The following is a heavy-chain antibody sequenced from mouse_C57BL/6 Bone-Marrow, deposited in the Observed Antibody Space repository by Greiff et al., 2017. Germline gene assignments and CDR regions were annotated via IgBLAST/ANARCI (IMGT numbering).Heavy chain of an antibody. Sequence: VKLMESGAELARPGASVKLSCKASGYTFTSYGISWVKQRTGQGLEWIGEIYPRSGNTYYNEKFKGKATLTADKSSSTAYMELRSLTSEDSAVYFCARVRIITTVVDWYFDVWGTGTTVTVSS. V-gene: IGHV1-81*01. CDR2: IYPRSGNT. J-gene: IGHJ1*03. D-gene: IGHD1-1*01. CDR1: GYTFTSYG. CDR3: ARVRIITTVVDWYFDV.